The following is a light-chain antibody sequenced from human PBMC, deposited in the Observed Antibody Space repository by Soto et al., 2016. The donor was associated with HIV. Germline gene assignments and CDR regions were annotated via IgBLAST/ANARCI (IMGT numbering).Light chain of an antibody. CDR3: QVWDSSSDHLYV. J-gene: IGLJ1*01. CDR1: NIGSKS. Sequence: SYELTQPPSVSVAPGKTAGITCGGNNIGSKSVHWYQQKPGQAPVLVVYDDSDRPSGIPERFSGSNSGNTATLTISRDEAGDEADYYCQVWDSSSDHLYVFGTGTKVTVL. V-gene: IGLV3-21*03. CDR2: DDS.